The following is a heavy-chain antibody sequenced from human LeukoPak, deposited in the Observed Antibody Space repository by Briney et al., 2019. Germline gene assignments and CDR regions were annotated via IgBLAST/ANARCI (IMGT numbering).Heavy chain of an antibody. V-gene: IGHV4-59*01. CDR2: IYYSEST. D-gene: IGHD2-15*01. Sequence: SETLSLTCTVSGGSISSYYWSWIRQPPGKGLEWIGYIYYSESTNYNPSLKSRVTISVDTSKNQFSLKLSSVTAADTAVYYCARGYCSGGSCFLSVWFDPWGQGTLVTVSS. CDR1: GGSISSYY. J-gene: IGHJ5*02. CDR3: ARGYCSGGSCFLSVWFDP.